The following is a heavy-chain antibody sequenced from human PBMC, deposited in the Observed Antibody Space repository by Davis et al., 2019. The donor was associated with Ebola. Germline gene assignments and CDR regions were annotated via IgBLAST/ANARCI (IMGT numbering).Heavy chain of an antibody. D-gene: IGHD3/OR15-3a*01. CDR1: GGSFTGYY. J-gene: IGHJ3*02. V-gene: IGHV4-34*01. CDR3: ALWDWSLDAFDI. CDR2: INHSEST. Sequence: PSETLSLTCAVYGGSFTGYYWSWIRQPPGKGLEWIGEINHSESTNYNPSLKSRVTISLDPSKNQFSLRLTSVTAADTAVYYCALWDWSLDAFDIWGQGTMVTVSS.